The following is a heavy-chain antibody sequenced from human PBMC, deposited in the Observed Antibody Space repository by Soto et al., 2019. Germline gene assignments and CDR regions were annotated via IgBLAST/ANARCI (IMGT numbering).Heavy chain of an antibody. CDR1: GFTFSSYA. CDR2: ISGSGGST. V-gene: IGHV3-23*01. Sequence: EVQLLESGGGLVQPGGSLRLSCAASGFTFSSYAMSWVRQAPGKGLEWVSAISGSGGSTYYADSVKGRFTISRDNSKNTLYLQMNSLRAEDTAVYYCAKAATPAPISAYYYGSGSHGGARFDYWGQGTLVTVSS. J-gene: IGHJ4*02. CDR3: AKAATPAPISAYYYGSGSHGGARFDY. D-gene: IGHD3-10*01.